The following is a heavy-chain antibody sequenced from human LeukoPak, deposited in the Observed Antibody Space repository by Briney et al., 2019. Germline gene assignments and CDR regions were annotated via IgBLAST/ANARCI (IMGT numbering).Heavy chain of an antibody. D-gene: IGHD1-26*01. CDR3: ARGGGPYSGSYYY. J-gene: IGHJ4*02. Sequence: PGGSLRLSCAASGFTVSSNYMSWVRQAPGKGLEWVSVIYSGGSTYYADSVKGRFTISRHNSKNTLYLQMNSLRAEDTAVYYCARGGGPYSGSYYYWGQRTLVTVSS. V-gene: IGHV3-53*04. CDR1: GFTVSSNY. CDR2: IYSGGST.